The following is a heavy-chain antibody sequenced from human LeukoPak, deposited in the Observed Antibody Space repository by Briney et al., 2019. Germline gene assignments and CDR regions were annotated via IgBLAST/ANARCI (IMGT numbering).Heavy chain of an antibody. CDR3: AKGGSIAAAGLLFDY. D-gene: IGHD6-13*01. V-gene: IGHV4-34*01. J-gene: IGHJ4*02. Sequence: PSETLSLTCAVYGGSFSGYYWSWIRQPPGKGLEWIGEINHSGSTNYNPSLKSRVTISVDTSKNQFSLKLSSVTAADTAVYYCAKGGSIAAAGLLFDYWGQGTLVTVSS. CDR1: GGSFSGYY. CDR2: INHSGST.